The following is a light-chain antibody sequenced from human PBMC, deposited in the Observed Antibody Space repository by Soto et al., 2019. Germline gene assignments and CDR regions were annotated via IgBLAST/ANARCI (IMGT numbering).Light chain of an antibody. V-gene: IGKV3-15*01. Sequence: EIVMTQSPFTLSVSPGERVTLSCRASRSVSSNLAWYQPKPGQAPRLLXYGASTRATGIPARLSGSGYGTEFTLTISSLQSEAFAVYDCQQYNNWPSITFGQGTRLEIK. J-gene: IGKJ5*01. CDR3: QQYNNWPSIT. CDR1: RSVSSN. CDR2: GAS.